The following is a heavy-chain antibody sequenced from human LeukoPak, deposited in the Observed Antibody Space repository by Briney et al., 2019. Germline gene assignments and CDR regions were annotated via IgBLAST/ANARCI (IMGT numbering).Heavy chain of an antibody. V-gene: IGHV4-59*01. CDR1: GGSINNYY. J-gene: IGHJ4*02. CDR2: VYYTGST. D-gene: IGHD4-17*01. Sequence: SETLSLTCTVSGGSINNYYWTWIRQPPGKGLECIGYVYYTGSTYYNPSLKSRVTISVDTSKNQFSLKLNSVTTADTAVYYCARDSSTVTTRHFDYWGQGTLVTVSS. CDR3: ARDSSTVTTRHFDY.